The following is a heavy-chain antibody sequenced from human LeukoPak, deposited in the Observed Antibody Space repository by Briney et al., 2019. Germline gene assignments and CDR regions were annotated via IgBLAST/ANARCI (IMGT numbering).Heavy chain of an antibody. J-gene: IGHJ4*02. CDR3: ARDGTHLWFGEGYYFDY. CDR2: IKEDGSET. Sequence: GESLRLSCAASGFTFKKYWMNWVRQVPGKGLECLANIKEDGSETYYADSVKGRFTISRDNPKNLLFLQINSLRVEDTAVYYCARDGTHLWFGEGYYFDYWGQGTLVTVSS. D-gene: IGHD3-10*01. CDR1: GFTFKKYW. V-gene: IGHV3-7*01.